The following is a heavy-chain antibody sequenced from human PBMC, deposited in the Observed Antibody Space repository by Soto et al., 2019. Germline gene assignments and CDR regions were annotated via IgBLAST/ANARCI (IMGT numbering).Heavy chain of an antibody. Sequence: QVQLVESGGGVVQPGRSLRLSCAASGFTFSSYGMHWVRQAPGKGLEGVAVIWYDGSNKYYADSVKGRFTISRDNSKNTLYLQMNSLRAEDTAVYYCASAGAVAGTMPFDYWGQGTLVTVSS. V-gene: IGHV3-33*01. D-gene: IGHD6-19*01. CDR1: GFTFSSYG. CDR2: IWYDGSNK. CDR3: ASAGAVAGTMPFDY. J-gene: IGHJ4*02.